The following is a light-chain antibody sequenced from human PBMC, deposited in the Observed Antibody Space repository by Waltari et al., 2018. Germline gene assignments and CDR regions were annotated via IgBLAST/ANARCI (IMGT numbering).Light chain of an antibody. V-gene: IGLV1-40*01. J-gene: IGLJ2*01. CDR2: GNR. CDR3: QSYDSSLSAHVV. Sequence: QSVLTQPPSVSGAPGQRVTISCTGRRSNLGAGYDVHWYQQLPGKAPKLIIYGNRYRPSGVPDRFSGSKSGTSASLAITGLQTEDEAVYCCQSYDSSLSAHVVFGGGTRLTVL. CDR1: RSNLGAGYD.